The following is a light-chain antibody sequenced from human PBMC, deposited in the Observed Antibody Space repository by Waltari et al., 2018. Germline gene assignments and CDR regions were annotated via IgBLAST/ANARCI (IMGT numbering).Light chain of an antibody. CDR2: DVS. CDR1: SSDIGGYNF. CDR3: NSYTSTTTPV. V-gene: IGLV2-14*03. J-gene: IGLJ3*02. Sequence: QSALTQPASVSGSLGQSITISCTGTSSDIGGYNFVSWYQQHPGLAPKLIIYDVSNRPSWFSYRFSASKSGNTASLTISGLQAEDAADYYCNSYTSTTTPVFGGGTKVTVL.